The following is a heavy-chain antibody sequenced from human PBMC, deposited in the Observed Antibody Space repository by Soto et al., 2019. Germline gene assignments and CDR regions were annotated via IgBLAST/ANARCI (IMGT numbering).Heavy chain of an antibody. J-gene: IGHJ4*02. CDR1: GYSFTGYW. V-gene: IGHV5-10-1*01. CDR3: ASPRDGYNYF. CDR2: IDPSDSYT. Sequence: PGESLKISCKGSGYSFTGYWISWVRQMPGKGLEWMGRIDPSDSYTNYSPSFQGHVTISADKSISTAYLQWSSLKASDTAMYYCASPRDGYNYFWGQGTLVTVS. D-gene: IGHD5-12*01.